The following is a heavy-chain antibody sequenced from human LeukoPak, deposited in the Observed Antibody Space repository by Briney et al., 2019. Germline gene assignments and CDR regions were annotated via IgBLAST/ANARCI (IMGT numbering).Heavy chain of an antibody. J-gene: IGHJ3*02. D-gene: IGHD3-3*01. V-gene: IGHV4-59*08. CDR2: IYYSGRT. Sequence: SETLSLTCTVSGGSISNYYWSWIRQPPGKGLECIGHIYYSGRTNYNPSLKSRVTISVDTSKNQCSLKLSSVTAADTAVYFSARRRSGYYAFDIWGQGTMVTVSS. CDR1: GGSISNYY. CDR3: ARRRSGYYAFDI.